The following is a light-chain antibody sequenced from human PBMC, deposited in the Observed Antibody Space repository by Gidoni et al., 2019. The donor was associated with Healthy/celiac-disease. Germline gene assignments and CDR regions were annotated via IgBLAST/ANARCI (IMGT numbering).Light chain of an antibody. CDR1: QGISSY. V-gene: IGKV1-9*01. CDR2: AAS. CDR3: QQLNSYPP. J-gene: IGKJ1*01. Sequence: IQLTQSPSFLFASVGDRVTITCRASQGISSYLAWYQQKPGKAPKLLTYAASTLQSGVPSRFSGSGSGTEFTLTISSLQPEDFATYYCQQLNSYPPFGQGTKVEIK.